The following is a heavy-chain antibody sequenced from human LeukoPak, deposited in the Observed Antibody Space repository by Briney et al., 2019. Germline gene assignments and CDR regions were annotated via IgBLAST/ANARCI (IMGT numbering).Heavy chain of an antibody. CDR1: GFTFSSYG. V-gene: IGHV3-30*03. CDR2: ISYDGSNK. CDR3: AREVRMVRGVYFDY. Sequence: GGSLRLSCAASGFTFSSYGMHWVRQAPGKGLEWVAVISYDGSNKYYADSVKGRFTISRDNSKNTLYLQMNSLRAEDTAVYYCAREVRMVRGVYFDYWGQGTLVIVSS. J-gene: IGHJ4*02. D-gene: IGHD3-10*01.